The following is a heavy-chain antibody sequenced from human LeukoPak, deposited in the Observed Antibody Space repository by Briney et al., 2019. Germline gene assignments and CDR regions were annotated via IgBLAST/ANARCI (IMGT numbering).Heavy chain of an antibody. CDR2: IHYSGTT. CDR3: AKYSTQIGWFDP. CDR1: GGSISSSVYH. Sequence: SETLSLTCTVSGGSISSSVYHWAWIRQPPGKGLEWIANIHYSGTTYYNPSLQSRVTISIDTSRNQFSLRLTSVTAADPAVYYCAKYSTQIGWFDPWGQGTLVTVSS. J-gene: IGHJ5*02. D-gene: IGHD4-11*01. V-gene: IGHV4-39*07.